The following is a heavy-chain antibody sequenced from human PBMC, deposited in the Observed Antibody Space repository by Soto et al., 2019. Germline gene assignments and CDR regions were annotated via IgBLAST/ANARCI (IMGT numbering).Heavy chain of an antibody. Sequence: ASVKVSCKVSGYTLTELSMHWVRQAPGKGLEWMGGFDPEDGETIYAQKFQGRVTMTEDTSTDTAYMELSSLRSEDTAVYYCATEGRYTGYSSSGFDYWGQGTLVTVSS. D-gene: IGHD6-13*01. CDR3: ATEGRYTGYSSSGFDY. CDR2: FDPEDGET. CDR1: GYTLTELS. V-gene: IGHV1-24*01. J-gene: IGHJ4*02.